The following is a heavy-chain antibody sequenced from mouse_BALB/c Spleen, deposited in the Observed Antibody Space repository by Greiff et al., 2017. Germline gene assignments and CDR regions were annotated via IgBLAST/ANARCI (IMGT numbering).Heavy chain of an antibody. CDR1: GFTFTDYY. J-gene: IGHJ1*01. CDR2: IRNKANGYTT. Sequence: EVQLVESGGGLVQPGGSLRLSCATSGFTFTDYYMSWVRQPPGKALEWLGFIRNKANGYTTEYSASVKGRFTISRDNSQSILYLQMNTLRAEDSATYYCASCYYGSSYWYFDVWGAGTTVTVSS. D-gene: IGHD1-1*01. CDR3: ASCYYGSSYWYFDV. V-gene: IGHV7-3*02.